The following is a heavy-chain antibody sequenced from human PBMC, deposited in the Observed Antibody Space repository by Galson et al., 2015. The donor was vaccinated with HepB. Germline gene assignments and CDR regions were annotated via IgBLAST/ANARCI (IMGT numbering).Heavy chain of an antibody. CDR1: GYTFTGYY. V-gene: IGHV1-2*02. Sequence: SVKVSCKASGYTFTGYYMHWVRQAPGQGLEWMGWINPNSGGTNYAQKFQGRVTMTRDTSISTAYMELSRLRSDDTAVYYCARQDIVVVPAAIVWFDPWGQGTLVTVSS. J-gene: IGHJ5*02. D-gene: IGHD2-2*02. CDR3: ARQDIVVVPAAIVWFDP. CDR2: INPNSGGT.